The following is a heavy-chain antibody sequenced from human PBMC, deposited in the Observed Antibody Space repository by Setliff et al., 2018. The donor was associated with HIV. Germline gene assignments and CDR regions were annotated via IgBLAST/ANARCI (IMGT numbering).Heavy chain of an antibody. V-gene: IGHV1-24*01. CDR3: ATDPGYSSTWYSESFQH. Sequence: ASVKVSCKVFGYTLAALSIHWVRQAPGKGLEWMGGFDPEDGETFYAQKFQGRLTMTEDTSTDTAYMELSSLRSDDTAMYYCATDPGYSSTWYSESFQHWGQGTVVTVSS. J-gene: IGHJ1*01. D-gene: IGHD6-13*01. CDR2: FDPEDGET. CDR1: GYTLAALS.